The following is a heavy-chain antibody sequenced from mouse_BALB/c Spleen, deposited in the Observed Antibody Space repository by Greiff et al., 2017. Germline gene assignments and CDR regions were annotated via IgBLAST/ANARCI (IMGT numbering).Heavy chain of an antibody. D-gene: IGHD1-1*01. CDR3: NESMRVYSYAMDD. CDR2: IDPENGDT. V-gene: IGHV14-4*02. Sequence: EVQLQQSGAELVRSGASVKLSCTASGFNLKDYYMHWVKQRPEQGLEWIGWIDPENGDTEYVPKFQGKATMTADTSSNTAYLQLSSLTSEDTAVYYCNESMRVYSYAMDDWGQGTSGTVSA. CDR1: GFNLKDYY. J-gene: IGHJ4*01.